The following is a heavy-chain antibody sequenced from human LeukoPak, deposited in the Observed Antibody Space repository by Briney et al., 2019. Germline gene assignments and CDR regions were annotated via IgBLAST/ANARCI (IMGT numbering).Heavy chain of an antibody. CDR3: ANDLSLAVAGFGSFDY. V-gene: IGHV3-23*01. CDR2: ISGSGGNT. CDR1: GLTFSSYA. D-gene: IGHD6-19*01. Sequence: TGGSLRLSCEASGLTFSSYAMRWARQAPGKGLEWVSAISGSGGNTLYADSVKGRLTLPRDNSKNTLYLQMNSLRAEDTAVNYCANDLSLAVAGFGSFDYWGQGTLVTVSS. J-gene: IGHJ4*02.